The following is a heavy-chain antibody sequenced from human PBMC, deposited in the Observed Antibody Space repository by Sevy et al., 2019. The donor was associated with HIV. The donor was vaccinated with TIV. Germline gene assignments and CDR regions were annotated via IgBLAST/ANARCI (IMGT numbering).Heavy chain of an antibody. D-gene: IGHD6-19*01. J-gene: IGHJ6*02. V-gene: IGHV3-30-3*01. Sequence: GGSLRLSCAASGFTFSSYAMHWVRQAPGKGLEWVAIISYDGSNKYYADSVKGRFTISRDNSKNTLYLQMNSLRAEDTAVYYCVRCFSGFYYYYGMDVWGQGTTVTVSS. CDR3: VRCFSGFYYYYGMDV. CDR1: GFTFSSYA. CDR2: ISYDGSNK.